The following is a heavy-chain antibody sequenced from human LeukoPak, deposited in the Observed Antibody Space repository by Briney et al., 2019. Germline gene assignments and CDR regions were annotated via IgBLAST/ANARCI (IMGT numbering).Heavy chain of an antibody. CDR3: ARGEYYYYYMDV. V-gene: IGHV4-59*01. J-gene: IGHJ6*03. Sequence: SETLSLTCTVSGGSISSYYWSWIRQPPGKGLEWIGYIYYSGSTNYNPSLKSRVTISVDTSKNQFSLKLSSVTAADTAVYYCARGEYYYYYMDVWGKGTTVTVSS. CDR1: GGSISSYY. D-gene: IGHD1-26*01. CDR2: IYYSGST.